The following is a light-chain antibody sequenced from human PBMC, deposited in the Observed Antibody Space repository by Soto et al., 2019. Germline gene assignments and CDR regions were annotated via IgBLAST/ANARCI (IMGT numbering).Light chain of an antibody. CDR3: QQSYSTPPT. CDR1: QSIRNS. J-gene: IGKJ1*01. Sequence: THMSQSLSSLSASVGYSFHITCRARQSIRNSLNWYQQKPGKAPKVLIYTASSLQSGVPSRFSGSGSGTDFTLTISSLQPEDFAAYYCQQSYSTPPTFGQGTKVDIK. V-gene: IGKV1-39*01. CDR2: TAS.